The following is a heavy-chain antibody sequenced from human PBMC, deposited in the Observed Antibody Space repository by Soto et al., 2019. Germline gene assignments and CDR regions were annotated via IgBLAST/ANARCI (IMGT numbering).Heavy chain of an antibody. V-gene: IGHV3-7*01. Sequence: EVQLVESGGGLVQPGGSLGLSCAASGFTFSDYWMSWVCQTPGKGLEWLANINQDGSGKYYVDSVKGRFTISRDNAKNSLYLQMNSLRAEDTAVYYCARLPPLEGRYYFEYWGQGTLVTVSS. J-gene: IGHJ4*02. D-gene: IGHD2-2*01. CDR3: ARLPPLEGRYYFEY. CDR2: INQDGSGK. CDR1: GFTFSDYW.